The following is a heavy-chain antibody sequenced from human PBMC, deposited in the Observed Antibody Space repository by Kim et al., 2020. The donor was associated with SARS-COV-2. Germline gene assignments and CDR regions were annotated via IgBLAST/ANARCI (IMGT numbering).Heavy chain of an antibody. V-gene: IGHV4-39*01. D-gene: IGHD3-3*01. J-gene: IGHJ6*02. CDR1: GGSISSSSYY. CDR3: GITIFGVLPVEYYYYGMDV. CDR2: IYYSGST. Sequence: SETLSLTCTVSGGSISSSSYYWGWIRQPPGKGLEWIGSIYYSGSTYYNPSLKSRVTISVDTSKNQFSLKLSSVTAADTAVYYCGITIFGVLPVEYYYYGMDVWGQGTTVTVSS.